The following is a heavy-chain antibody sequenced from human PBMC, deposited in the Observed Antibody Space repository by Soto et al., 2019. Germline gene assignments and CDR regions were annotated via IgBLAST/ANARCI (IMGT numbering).Heavy chain of an antibody. CDR3: ASTVGDI. CDR2: ISYDGSNK. V-gene: IGHV3-30*03. CDR1: GFTFSSYG. Sequence: QVQLVESGGGVVQPGRSLRLSCAASGFTFSSYGMHWVRQAPGKGLEWVAVISYDGSNKYYADSVKGRFTISRDNSRNTLYLQMHSVRAEGPAVYYCASTVGDIWGQGTMVTVSS. D-gene: IGHD4-17*01. J-gene: IGHJ3*02.